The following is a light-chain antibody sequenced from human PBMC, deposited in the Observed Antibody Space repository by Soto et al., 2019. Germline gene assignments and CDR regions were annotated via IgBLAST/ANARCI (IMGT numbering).Light chain of an antibody. J-gene: IGLJ1*01. V-gene: IGLV2-14*03. Sequence: QSVLTQPASVSGSPGQSITISCTGTSSDVGAYNFVSWHQQHPGKAPKLIIYNVYDRPSGISYRFSGSKSGNTAPLTISGLQGEDEADYYCSSYTSSRTYVFGTGTKLTVL. CDR2: NVY. CDR1: SSDVGAYNF. CDR3: SSYTSSRTYV.